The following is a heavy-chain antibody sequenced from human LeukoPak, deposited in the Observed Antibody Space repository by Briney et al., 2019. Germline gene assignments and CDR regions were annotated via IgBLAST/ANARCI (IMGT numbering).Heavy chain of an antibody. V-gene: IGHV4-4*07. J-gene: IGHJ4*02. CDR1: GGSISSYY. CDR2: IYTSGST. Sequence: PSETLSLTCTVSGGSISSYYWSWIRQPAGKGLEWIGRIYTSGSTNYNPSLKSRVTMSVDTSKNQFSLKLSSVTAADTAVHYCASGSGYCSGGSCYGYWGQGTLVTVSS. CDR3: ASGSGYCSGGSCYGY. D-gene: IGHD2-15*01.